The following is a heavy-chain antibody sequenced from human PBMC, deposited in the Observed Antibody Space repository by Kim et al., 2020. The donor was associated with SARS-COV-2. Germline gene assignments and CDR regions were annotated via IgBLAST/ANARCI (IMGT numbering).Heavy chain of an antibody. CDR1: GGSISSDY. CDR2: ISYSGSA. D-gene: IGHD4-4*01. J-gene: IGHJ6*02. CDR3: AHSRNYFPTDV. Sequence: SETLSLTCTVSGGSISSDYWNWIRQPPGKGLEWIGYISYSGSANNNPSLNRRVSISMDTSRNQFSLELRSVTAADTAVYYCAHSRNYFPTDVWGQGTT. V-gene: IGHV4-59*08.